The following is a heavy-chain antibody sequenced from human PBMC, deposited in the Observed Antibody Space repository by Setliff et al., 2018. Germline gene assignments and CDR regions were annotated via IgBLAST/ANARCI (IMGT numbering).Heavy chain of an antibody. J-gene: IGHJ5*02. CDR3: AHFTVGYDISGYLFS. Sequence: TLSLTCTVSGGSITTSSYSWGWIRQPPGKALEWLAVIFWDDDKRYSPSLQHRLTINKDTSKNQVVLTMANVDPVDTATYYCAHFTVGYDISGYLFSWGQGTLVTVSS. V-gene: IGHV2-5*02. D-gene: IGHD3-22*01. CDR2: IFWDDDK. CDR1: GGSITTSSYS.